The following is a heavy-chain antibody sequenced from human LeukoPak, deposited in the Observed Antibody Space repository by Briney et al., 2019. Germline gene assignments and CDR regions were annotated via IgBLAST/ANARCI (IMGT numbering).Heavy chain of an antibody. D-gene: IGHD1-26*01. CDR3: ARGESSDAFDI. CDR1: GYTFSVYY. CDR2: ISPNIGGT. Sequence: ASVKVSCKASGYTFSVYYIHWFRQAPGQGLEWMGWISPNIGGTTFAQKFQGRVTMTRDTSISTVYMELTRLRLDDTAVYYCARGESSDAFDIWGQGTMVTVSP. J-gene: IGHJ3*02. V-gene: IGHV1-2*02.